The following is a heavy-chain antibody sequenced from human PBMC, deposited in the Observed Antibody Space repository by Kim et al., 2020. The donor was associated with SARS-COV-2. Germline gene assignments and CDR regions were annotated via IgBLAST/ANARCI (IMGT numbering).Heavy chain of an antibody. CDR1: GDSVSSDRAD. CDR2: TYYRSKWFN. CDR3: TREPRYCDTPTCYIGDGMDV. Sequence: SQTLSLTCAISGDSVSSDRADWNWIRQSPSGGLEWLGRTYYRSKWFNEYAESIKSRITISPDTSKNQFTLQLNSVTPEDAAVYYCTREPRYCDTPTCYIGDGMDVWGRGSTVTVSS. V-gene: IGHV6-1*01. D-gene: IGHD3-22*01. J-gene: IGHJ6*02.